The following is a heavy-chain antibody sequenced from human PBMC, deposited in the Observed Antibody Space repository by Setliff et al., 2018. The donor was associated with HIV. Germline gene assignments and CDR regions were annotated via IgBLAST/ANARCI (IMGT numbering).Heavy chain of an antibody. D-gene: IGHD2-21*02. CDR1: GGSMSNYY. CDR2: IQYSDSS. Sequence: SETLSLTCTVSGGSMSNYYWSWIRQPPGKGLEWIASIQYSDSSHYNPSLQSRVTISVDTSKNQFSLKLSSVTAADTAVYYCARSSLAYCGGDHNGCAFDIWGQGTMVTVSS. J-gene: IGHJ3*02. CDR3: ARSSLAYCGGDHNGCAFDI. V-gene: IGHV4-59*01.